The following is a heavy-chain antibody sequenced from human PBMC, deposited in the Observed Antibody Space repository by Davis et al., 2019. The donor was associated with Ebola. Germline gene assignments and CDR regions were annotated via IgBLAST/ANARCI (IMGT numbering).Heavy chain of an antibody. J-gene: IGHJ5*02. V-gene: IGHV4-31*03. Sequence: PSETLSLTCTVSGGSISSGGYYWSWIRQHPGKGLEWIGYIYYSGSTYYNPSLKSRVTISVDTSKNQFSLKLSSVTAADTAVYYCARGEENWFDPWGQGTLVTVSS. CDR1: GGSISSGGYY. CDR3: ARGEENWFDP. CDR2: IYYSGST.